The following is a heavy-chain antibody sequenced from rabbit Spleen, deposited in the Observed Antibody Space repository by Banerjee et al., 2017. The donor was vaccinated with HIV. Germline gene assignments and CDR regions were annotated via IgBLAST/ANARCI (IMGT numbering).Heavy chain of an antibody. CDR2: INAVTGKA. V-gene: IGHV1S45*01. Sequence: QEQLVESGGGLVKPEGSLKLSCTASGFSFSNKAVMCWVRQAPGKGLEWIACINAVTGKAVYASWAKGRFTFSKTSATTVTLQMTGLTGADTATYFCARDRGVDYTYGYAGNTYASPFNLWGPGTLVTVS. D-gene: IGHD6-1*01. CDR1: GFSFSNKAV. CDR3: ARDRGVDYTYGYAGNTYASPFNL. J-gene: IGHJ4*01.